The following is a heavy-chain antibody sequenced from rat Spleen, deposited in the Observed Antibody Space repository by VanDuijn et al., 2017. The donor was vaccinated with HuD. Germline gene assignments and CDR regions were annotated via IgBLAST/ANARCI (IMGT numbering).Heavy chain of an antibody. CDR1: GFTFSNYG. J-gene: IGHJ1*01. CDR3: VRLYNNHGYWYFDF. CDR2: FSFDGRTT. Sequence: EVQLVESGGGLVQPGRSLKLSCVASGFTFSNYGMAWVRQAPTAGLEWVATFSFDGRTTYYRDSVKGRFIISRDNAKNTLYLQMNSLRSEDTATYYCVRLYNNHGYWYFDFWGPGTMVTVSS. V-gene: IGHV5-29*01. D-gene: IGHD1-5*01.